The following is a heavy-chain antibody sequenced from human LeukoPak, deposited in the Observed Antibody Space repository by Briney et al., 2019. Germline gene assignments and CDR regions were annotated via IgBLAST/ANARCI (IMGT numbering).Heavy chain of an antibody. Sequence: GGSLRLSCAASGFTFSNYAMSWVRQAPGKGLEWVSVIGGSGDNTYYADSVKGRLTISRDNSKNTLYLQMNSLRAEDTAVYYCAKSRSVVPAATNYWGQGTLVIVSS. V-gene: IGHV3-23*01. J-gene: IGHJ4*02. D-gene: IGHD2-2*01. CDR1: GFTFSNYA. CDR3: AKSRSVVPAATNY. CDR2: IGGSGDNT.